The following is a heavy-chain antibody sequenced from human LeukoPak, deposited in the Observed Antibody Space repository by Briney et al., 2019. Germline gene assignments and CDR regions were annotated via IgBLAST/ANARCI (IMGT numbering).Heavy chain of an antibody. CDR2: ISYDGSNK. CDR1: GFTFSSYA. CDR3: ARPAVNYDILTGFDY. J-gene: IGHJ4*02. V-gene: IGHV3-30-3*01. D-gene: IGHD3-9*01. Sequence: GGSLRLSCAASGFTFSSYAMHWVRQAPGKGLEGVAVISYDGSNKYYADSVKGRFTISRDNSKNTLYLQMNSLRVQDTAVYYCARPAVNYDILTGFDYWGQGTLVTVSS.